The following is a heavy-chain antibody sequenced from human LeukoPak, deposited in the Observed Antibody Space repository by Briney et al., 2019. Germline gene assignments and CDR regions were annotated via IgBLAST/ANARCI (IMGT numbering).Heavy chain of an antibody. CDR2: ISYDGSNK. Sequence: GGSLGLSCAASGFTFSTYAMHWVRQAPGKGLEWVAVISYDGSNKYYADSVKGRFTISRDNSKNTLYLQMNSLRAEDTAVYYCARDQGIAARGTYFDYWGQGTLVTVSS. CDR1: GFTFSTYA. D-gene: IGHD6-6*01. J-gene: IGHJ4*02. V-gene: IGHV3-30*01. CDR3: ARDQGIAARGTYFDY.